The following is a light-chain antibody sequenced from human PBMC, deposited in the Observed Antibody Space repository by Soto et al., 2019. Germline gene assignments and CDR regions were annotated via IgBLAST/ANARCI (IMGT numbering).Light chain of an antibody. CDR3: QQYGSSGT. V-gene: IGKV3-20*01. Sequence: EIVLTQSPGTLSLSPGERATLSCRASQSVSNNYLAWYQQKPGQAPRLLIYGASNRATGIPDSFSGSGSGTDFTLTISRLEPEDFAVYYCQQYGSSGTFGQGTRLE. J-gene: IGKJ5*01. CDR2: GAS. CDR1: QSVSNNY.